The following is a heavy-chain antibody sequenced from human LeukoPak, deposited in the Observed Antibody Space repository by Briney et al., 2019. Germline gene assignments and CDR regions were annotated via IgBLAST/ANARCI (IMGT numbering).Heavy chain of an antibody. Sequence: GGSLRLSCAASGFTFSSYWMSWVRQAPGKGLEWVANIKQDGSEKYYVDSVKGRFTISRDNAKNSLYLQMNSLRAEDTAVYYCARVRREIAAAGPLGYWGQGTLVTVSS. CDR3: ARVRREIAAAGPLGY. CDR1: GFTFSSYW. D-gene: IGHD6-13*01. CDR2: IKQDGSEK. V-gene: IGHV3-7*01. J-gene: IGHJ4*02.